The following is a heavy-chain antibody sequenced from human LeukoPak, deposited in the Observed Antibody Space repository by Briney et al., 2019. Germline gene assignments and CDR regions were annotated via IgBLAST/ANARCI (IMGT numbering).Heavy chain of an antibody. CDR3: AKAPLVRGAYFDY. CDR1: GFTFSSYS. J-gene: IGHJ4*02. CDR2: MSSSSSYI. D-gene: IGHD3-10*01. Sequence: GGSLRLSCAASGFTFSSYSMNWVRQAPGKGLEWVSSMSSSSSYIYYADSVKGRFSISRDNAKNSLYLQMNSLRAEDTAVYYCAKAPLVRGAYFDYWGQGTLVTVSS. V-gene: IGHV3-21*04.